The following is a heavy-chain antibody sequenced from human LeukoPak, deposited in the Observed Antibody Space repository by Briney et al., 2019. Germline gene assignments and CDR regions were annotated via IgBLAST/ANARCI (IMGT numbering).Heavy chain of an antibody. V-gene: IGHV4-4*02. CDR2: INHSGST. CDR3: ARGSPGGSN. J-gene: IGHJ4*02. CDR1: GGSISSSNW. Sequence: PSETLSLTCAVSGGSISSSNWWSWVRQPPGKGLEWIGEINHSGSTNYNPSLKSRVTISVDTSKNQFSLKLSSVTAADTAVYYCARGSPGGSNWGQGTLVTVSS.